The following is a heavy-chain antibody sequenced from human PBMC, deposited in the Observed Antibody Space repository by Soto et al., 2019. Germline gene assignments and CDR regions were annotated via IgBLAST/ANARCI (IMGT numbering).Heavy chain of an antibody. D-gene: IGHD6-19*01. CDR1: GGSISGHY. Sequence: PSETLSLTCTVSGGSISGHYWIWIRQSPGKRLEWIGYIFYTGSTNYNPSLKSRVTLSADTSKNQFSLRLSSVTAADTAVHYCARVGSSGWSPDYWGQGTLVTVSS. CDR3: ARVGSSGWSPDY. CDR2: IFYTGST. J-gene: IGHJ4*02. V-gene: IGHV4-59*11.